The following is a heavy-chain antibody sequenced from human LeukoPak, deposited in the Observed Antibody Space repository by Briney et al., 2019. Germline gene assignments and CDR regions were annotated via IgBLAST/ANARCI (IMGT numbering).Heavy chain of an antibody. CDR1: GFTFSNAW. CDR2: IKSKTDGGTT. J-gene: IGHJ4*02. Sequence: GGSLRLSCAASGFTFSNAWMSWVRQAPGKGLERVGRIKSKTDGGTTDYAAPVKGRFTISRDDSKNTLYLQMNSLKTEDTAVYYCTTTEGGGWYNYWGQGTLVTVSS. CDR3: TTTEGGGWYNY. V-gene: IGHV3-15*01. D-gene: IGHD6-19*01.